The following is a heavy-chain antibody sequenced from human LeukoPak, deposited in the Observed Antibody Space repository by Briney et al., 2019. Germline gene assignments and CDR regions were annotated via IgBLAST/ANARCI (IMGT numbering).Heavy chain of an antibody. V-gene: IGHV4-59*12. CDR2: IYYSGST. CDR3: TNSYYYDSSGYPYYYMDV. Sequence: SETLSLTCTVSGGSISSYYWSWIRQPPGKGLEWIGYIYYSGSTNYNPSLKSRVTISVDTSKNQFSLKLSSVTAADTAVYYCTNSYYYDSSGYPYYYMDVWGKGTTVTVSS. D-gene: IGHD3-22*01. CDR1: GGSISSYY. J-gene: IGHJ6*03.